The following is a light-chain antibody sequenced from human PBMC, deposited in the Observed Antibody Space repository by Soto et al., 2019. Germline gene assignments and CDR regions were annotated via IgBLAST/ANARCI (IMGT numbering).Light chain of an antibody. CDR2: EVS. CDR3: SSFTTRTTVI. CDR1: TSDIGGYNY. Sequence: QSALTQPASVSGSPGQSITISCTGTTSDIGGYNYVSWYQQHPGKAPKLIIYEVSNRPSGVSNRFSGSKSGNTASLTISGLQAEDESDYFCSSFTTRTTVIVGGGTKLTVL. J-gene: IGLJ2*01. V-gene: IGLV2-14*01.